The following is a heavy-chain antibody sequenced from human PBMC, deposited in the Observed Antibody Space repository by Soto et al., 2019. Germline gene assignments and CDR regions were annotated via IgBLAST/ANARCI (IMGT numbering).Heavy chain of an antibody. Sequence: SETLSLTCTVSGGSISNYYRSWIRQPPGQGLEWIGFVYYTGSTNYNPSLKSRVTISVDTSKNQFSLRLTSVTAAETAVYYCDKVRNEFDFWSRPPQVSISLQFDHCGQGTLVTVSP. CDR2: VYYTGST. CDR3: DKVRNEFDFWSRPPQVSISLQFDH. D-gene: IGHD3-3*01. V-gene: IGHV4-59*01. CDR1: GGSISNYY. J-gene: IGHJ5*02.